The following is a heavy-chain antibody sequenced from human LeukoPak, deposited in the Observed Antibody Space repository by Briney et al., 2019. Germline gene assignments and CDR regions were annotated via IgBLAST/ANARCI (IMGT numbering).Heavy chain of an antibody. J-gene: IGHJ6*03. CDR2: IYYSGST. V-gene: IGHV4-59*01. D-gene: IGHD1-26*01. CDR1: GGSISSYY. CDR3: ARGPYSGSYFLYYYYMDV. Sequence: SETLSLTCTVSGGSISSYYWSWIRQPPGKGLEWIGYIYYSGSTNYNPSLKSRVTISVDTSKNQFSLKLSSVTAADTAVYYCARGPYSGSYFLYYYYMDVWGKGTTVTVSS.